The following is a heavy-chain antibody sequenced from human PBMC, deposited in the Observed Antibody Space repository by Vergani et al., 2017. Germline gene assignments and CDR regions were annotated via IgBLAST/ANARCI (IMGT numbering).Heavy chain of an antibody. CDR3: ARWGNEKRLDS. Sequence: QVQLVESGGGVVQPGRSLRLSRGASGFSFRNYAMHWVRQAPGKGLEWVTAISRDGSDKHYADSVKGRFIISRENSKNTLYLQMNSLRAEDTAMYYCARWGNEKRLDSWGQGTLVTVSS. V-gene: IGHV3-30-3*01. CDR1: GFSFRNYA. J-gene: IGHJ5*01. CDR2: ISRDGSDK. D-gene: IGHD1-1*01.